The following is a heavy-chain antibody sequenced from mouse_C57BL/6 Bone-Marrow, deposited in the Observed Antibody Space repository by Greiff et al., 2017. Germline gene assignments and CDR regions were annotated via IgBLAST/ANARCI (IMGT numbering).Heavy chain of an antibody. CDR2: ISNGGGST. CDR1: GFTFSDYY. V-gene: IGHV5-12*01. Sequence: EVKLMESGGGLVQPGGSLKLSCAASGFTFSDYYMYWVRQTPEKRLEWVAYISNGGGSTYYPDTVKGRFTISRDNAKNTLYLQMSRLKSEDTAMYYCARHGGDYWGQGTLVTVSA. J-gene: IGHJ3*01. CDR3: ARHGGDY.